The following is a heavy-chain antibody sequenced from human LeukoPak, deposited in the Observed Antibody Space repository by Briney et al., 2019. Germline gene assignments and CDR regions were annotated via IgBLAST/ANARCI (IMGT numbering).Heavy chain of an antibody. CDR1: GFSFTNAW. D-gene: IGHD3-10*01. CDR3: TAPRGVRGVFSDY. Sequence: PGGSLRLSCAASGFSFTNAWMSWVRQAPGKGLEWVGRINSKGDGGTTDYAAPVKGRFSISRDDSKDTLYLQMNSLKTEDTAVYYCTAPRGVRGVFSDYWGQGTLVTVSS. V-gene: IGHV3-15*01. J-gene: IGHJ4*02. CDR2: INSKGDGGTT.